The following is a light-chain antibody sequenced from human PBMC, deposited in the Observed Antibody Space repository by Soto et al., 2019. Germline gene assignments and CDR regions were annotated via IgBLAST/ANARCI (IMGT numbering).Light chain of an antibody. Sequence: DIQMTQSPASLSASLGDRFTIACQASQDIRYYLNWYQQKTGQAPKLLIYKASTLKSGVPSRFSGSGSGTEFTLTINSLQSEDFAVYYCQQYNNWPRTFGQGTKVDIK. J-gene: IGKJ1*01. V-gene: IGKV1-33*01. CDR1: QDIRYY. CDR3: QQYNNWPRT. CDR2: KAS.